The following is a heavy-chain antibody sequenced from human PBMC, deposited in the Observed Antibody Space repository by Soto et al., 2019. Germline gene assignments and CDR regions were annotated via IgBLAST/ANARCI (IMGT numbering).Heavy chain of an antibody. CDR2: ISYAGINT. Sequence: QAHLVESGGGVVQPGRSLRLSCAASGFTFSHFGIHWVRQAPGKGLEWVALISYAGINTFYTDSVKARSTISRDNSKNTLYLQMSSLRVEHTAVYYCATEPIEGYWIFDNWGQGTLVTVSS. CDR3: ATEPIEGYWIFDN. J-gene: IGHJ4*02. V-gene: IGHV3-30*03. CDR1: GFTFSHFG. D-gene: IGHD1-1*01.